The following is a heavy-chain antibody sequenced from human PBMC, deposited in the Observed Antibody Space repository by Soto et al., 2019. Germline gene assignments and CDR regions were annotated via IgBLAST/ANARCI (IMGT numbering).Heavy chain of an antibody. CDR2: INANNGNT. Sequence: QIQLLQSGAEVKKPGASVMVSSKSSGYTFTSYGISWIRQAPCQCLERMGCINANNGNTDYAQNFQGRFTMTTDTAKSTAYIELRSLVSDDAPVYYCSTYYDSGFDPWCQSPLVSVSS. CDR1: GYTFTSYG. CDR3: STYYDSGFDP. D-gene: IGHD5-12*01. V-gene: IGHV1-18*04. J-gene: IGHJ5*02.